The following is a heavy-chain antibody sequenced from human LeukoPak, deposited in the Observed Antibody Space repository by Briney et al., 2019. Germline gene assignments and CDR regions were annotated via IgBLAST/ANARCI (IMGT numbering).Heavy chain of an antibody. CDR1: GYSFTSYW. J-gene: IGHJ4*02. Sequence: GESLKISCEGSGYSFTSYWISWVRQMPGKGLEWMGIIYPGDSDTRYSPSFQGQVTISADKSISTAYLQWSSLKASDTAMYYCARHSTYGIAAAGTFDYWGQGTLVTVSS. CDR3: ARHSTYGIAAAGTFDY. D-gene: IGHD6-13*01. V-gene: IGHV5-51*01. CDR2: IYPGDSDT.